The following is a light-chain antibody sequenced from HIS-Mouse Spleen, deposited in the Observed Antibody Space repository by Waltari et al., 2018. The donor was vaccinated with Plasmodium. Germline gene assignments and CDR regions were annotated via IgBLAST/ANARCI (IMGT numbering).Light chain of an antibody. J-gene: IGLJ2*01. Sequence: QSALTQPASVSGSPGQSITISCTGTSSDVGGYNYVSWYQQHPGKAPKLMIYDVSNRPSVVSIRVSGSKSGNTSSLTISGLQAEDEADYYCSSYTSSSSHVVFGGGTKLTVL. CDR1: SSDVGGYNY. CDR3: SSYTSSSSHVV. V-gene: IGLV2-14*03. CDR2: DVS.